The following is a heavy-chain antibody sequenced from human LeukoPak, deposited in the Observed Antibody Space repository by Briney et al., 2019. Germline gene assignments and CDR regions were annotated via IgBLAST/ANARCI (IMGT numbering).Heavy chain of an antibody. CDR2: IWYDGSNK. J-gene: IGHJ6*04. Sequence: GGSLRLSCAASGFTFSSHGMHWVRQAPGKGLEWVAVIWYDGSNKYYGDSVKGRFTISRDNSKNTLYLQMNSLRAEDTAVYYCARELIVVVPGARGGYYYHGMDVWGKGTTVTVSS. V-gene: IGHV3-33*01. CDR3: ARELIVVVPGARGGYYYHGMDV. CDR1: GFTFSSHG. D-gene: IGHD2-2*01.